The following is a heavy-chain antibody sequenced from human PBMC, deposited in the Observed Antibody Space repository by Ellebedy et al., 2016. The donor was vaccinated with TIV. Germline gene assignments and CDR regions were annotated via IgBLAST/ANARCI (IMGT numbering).Heavy chain of an antibody. J-gene: IGHJ5*02. Sequence: SVKVSCXASGYTFTSYAMHWVRQAPGQRLEWIGWIVVGSGNTNYAQKFQERVTITRDMSTSTAYMELSSLRSEDTAVYYCAKFPVAGMGHNGWFDPWGQGTLVTVSS. CDR2: IVVGSGNT. CDR3: AKFPVAGMGHNGWFDP. CDR1: GYTFTSYA. D-gene: IGHD6-19*01. V-gene: IGHV1-58*02.